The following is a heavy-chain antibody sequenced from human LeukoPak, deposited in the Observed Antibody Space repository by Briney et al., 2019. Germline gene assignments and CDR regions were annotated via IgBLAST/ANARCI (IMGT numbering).Heavy chain of an antibody. J-gene: IGHJ4*02. CDR2: INHSGST. CDR1: GGSFSGYY. CDR3: ARGRWLQFHPFDY. D-gene: IGHD5-24*01. V-gene: IGHV4-34*01. Sequence: PSETLSLTCAVYGGSFSGYYWSWIRQPPGKGLEWIGEINHSGSTNYNPSLKSRVTISVDTSKNQFSLKLSSVTAADTAVYYCARGRWLQFHPFDYWGQGTLVTVSS.